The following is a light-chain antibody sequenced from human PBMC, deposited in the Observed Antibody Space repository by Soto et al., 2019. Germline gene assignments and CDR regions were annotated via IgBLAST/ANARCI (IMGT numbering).Light chain of an antibody. CDR2: EVS. J-gene: IGLJ3*02. V-gene: IGLV2-14*01. Sequence: QSVLTQPASVSGSPGQSITISCTGTSSDVGGYNYVSWYQHHPGKAPKFMIYEVSNRPSGVSSRFSGSKSGSTASLTISGLQAEDEADYYCSSYTGSNIVFGGGTKVTVL. CDR3: SSYTGSNIV. CDR1: SSDVGGYNY.